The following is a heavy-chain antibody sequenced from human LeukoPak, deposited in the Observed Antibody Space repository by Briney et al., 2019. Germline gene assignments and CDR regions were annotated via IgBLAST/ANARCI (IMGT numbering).Heavy chain of an antibody. D-gene: IGHD6-13*01. J-gene: IGHJ4*02. CDR1: GYTFTGYY. CDR2: INPNSGGT. Sequence: GASVKVSRKASGYTFTGYYMHWVRQAPGQGLEWMGWINPNSGGTNYAQKFQGRVTMTRDTSISTAYMELSRLRSDDTAVYYCARSIAAAGTIYAGYWGQGTLVTVSS. V-gene: IGHV1-2*02. CDR3: ARSIAAAGTIYAGY.